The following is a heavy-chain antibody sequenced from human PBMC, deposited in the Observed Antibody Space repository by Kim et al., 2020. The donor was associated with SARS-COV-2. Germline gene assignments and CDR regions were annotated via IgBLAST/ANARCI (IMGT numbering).Heavy chain of an antibody. CDR2: ST. V-gene: IGHV4-39*01. Sequence: STHYNPSLKSRVTISLDTSKNQFSLKLGSVTAADTAVYYCEGAVAGVIDYWGQGTLVTVSS. D-gene: IGHD6-19*01. J-gene: IGHJ4*02. CDR3: EGAVAGVIDY.